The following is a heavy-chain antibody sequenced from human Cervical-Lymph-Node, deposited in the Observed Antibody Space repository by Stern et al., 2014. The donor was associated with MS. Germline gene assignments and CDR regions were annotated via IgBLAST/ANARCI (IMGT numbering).Heavy chain of an antibody. J-gene: IGHJ4*02. CDR1: GDTFRSYA. CDR2: TPPVCGTT. Sequence: VQLVESGGAVQQPGSSVKVSCTASGDTFRSYAINWVRQVPGHGLEWMGATPPVCGTTTYAQEFQDRVTITADKSTNTAYMELMTLRSEDTAVYYCARGGGLVGYFDDWGQGTLVSVSS. CDR3: ARGGGLVGYFDD. D-gene: IGHD1-26*01. V-gene: IGHV1-69*06.